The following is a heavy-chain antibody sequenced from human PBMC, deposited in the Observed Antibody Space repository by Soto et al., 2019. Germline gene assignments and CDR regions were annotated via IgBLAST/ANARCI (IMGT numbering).Heavy chain of an antibody. CDR1: EYSITNHW. CDR3: ARLQAAAGDNDLTFDY. J-gene: IGHJ4*02. D-gene: IGHD6-13*01. V-gene: IGHV5-10-1*01. CDR2: IDPSDSYT. Sequence: PGQFMQVSCKGSEYSITNHWISWVLQMPEKGLEWMGRIDPSDSYTNYSPSFQGHVTIPADKSISTAYLQWSSLKASDTAMYYCARLQAAAGDNDLTFDYWGQGTLVTVSS.